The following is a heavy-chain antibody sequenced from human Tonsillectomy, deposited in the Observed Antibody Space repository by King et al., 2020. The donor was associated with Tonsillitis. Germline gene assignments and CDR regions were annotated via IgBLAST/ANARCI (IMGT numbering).Heavy chain of an antibody. V-gene: IGHV1-69*04. J-gene: IGHJ6*03. Sequence: QLVQSGAEVKKPGSSVKVSCKASGGTFSSYAFIWVRQAPGQGLEGMGRIIPILGIANYEQKFQGRVTITADKSTRTAYMELSSLRSEDTSVSYCATGDFWDQYYYYMDVWGKGTTVTVSS. CDR2: IIPILGIA. CDR3: ATGDFWDQYYYYMDV. D-gene: IGHD3-3*01. CDR1: GGTFSSYA.